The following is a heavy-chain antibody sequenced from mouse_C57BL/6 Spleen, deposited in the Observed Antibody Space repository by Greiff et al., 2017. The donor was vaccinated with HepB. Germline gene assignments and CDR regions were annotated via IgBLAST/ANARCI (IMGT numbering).Heavy chain of an antibody. Sequence: QVQLQQPGAELVMPGASVKLSCKASGYTFTSYWMHWVKQRPGQGLEWIGEIDPSDSYTNYNQKFKGKSTLTVDKSSSTAYMQLSSLTSEDSAVYYCARSTTVVGYLDYWGQGTTLTVAS. V-gene: IGHV1-69*01. J-gene: IGHJ2*01. CDR3: ARSTTVVGYLDY. CDR2: IDPSDSYT. D-gene: IGHD1-1*01. CDR1: GYTFTSYW.